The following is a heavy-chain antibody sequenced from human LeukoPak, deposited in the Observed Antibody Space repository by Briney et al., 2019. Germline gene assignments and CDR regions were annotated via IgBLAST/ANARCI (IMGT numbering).Heavy chain of an antibody. CDR2: IYTSGST. Sequence: PSQTLSLTCTVSGGSISSGSYYWSWIRQPAGKGLEWIGRIYTSGSTNYNPSLKSRVTISVDRSKNQFSLKLSSVTAADTAVYYCARLGWFGESTYGMDVWGQGTTVTVSS. J-gene: IGHJ6*02. D-gene: IGHD3-10*01. CDR3: ARLGWFGESTYGMDV. CDR1: GGSISSGSYY. V-gene: IGHV4-61*02.